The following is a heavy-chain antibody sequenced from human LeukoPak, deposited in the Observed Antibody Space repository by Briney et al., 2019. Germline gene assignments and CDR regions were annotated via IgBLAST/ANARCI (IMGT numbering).Heavy chain of an antibody. Sequence: GRSLRLSCAVSGFTFEDYAMHWIRQAPGKGLDWVAAISWNSGSINYADSVKGRFTISRDNAKNSLYLQMNSLGAEDTAFYYCVKERSRTGYFDYWGQGTLVTVSS. J-gene: IGHJ4*02. CDR3: VKERSRTGYFDY. CDR2: ISWNSGSI. CDR1: GFTFEDYA. D-gene: IGHD2-2*01. V-gene: IGHV3-9*01.